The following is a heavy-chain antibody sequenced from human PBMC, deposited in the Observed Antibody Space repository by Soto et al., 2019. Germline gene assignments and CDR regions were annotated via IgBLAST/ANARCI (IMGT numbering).Heavy chain of an antibody. CDR2: IYDSGST. V-gene: IGHV4-30-4*01. D-gene: IGHD4-17*01. J-gene: IGHJ2*01. CDR3: AREVIPLTTDWYFDL. Sequence: QLQLRESGPGLVKPSETLSLTCTVSGGSISGGVGGLYYWSWIRQPPGKGLEWIGYIYDSGSTYYNPSLKRRVTISVDTSKNSCSLRLSSVTAADTAVYYCAREVIPLTTDWYFDLWGRGTLVTVSS. CDR1: GGSISGGVGGLYY.